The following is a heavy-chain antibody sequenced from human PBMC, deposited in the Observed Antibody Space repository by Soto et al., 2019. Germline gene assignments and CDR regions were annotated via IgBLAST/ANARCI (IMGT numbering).Heavy chain of an antibody. Sequence: EVQLVESGGGLVKPGGSLRLSCAASGFTFSDYYINWVRQAPGKGLEWVSSISSSSSDIYYADSVKGRFTVSRDNAKNSLSLQMNSLRAEDTAVYYCAREIRYCGGGSCYTVGAFDMWGQGTMVTVSS. D-gene: IGHD2-15*01. CDR2: ISSSSSDI. V-gene: IGHV3-21*01. CDR1: GFTFSDYY. J-gene: IGHJ3*02. CDR3: AREIRYCGGGSCYTVGAFDM.